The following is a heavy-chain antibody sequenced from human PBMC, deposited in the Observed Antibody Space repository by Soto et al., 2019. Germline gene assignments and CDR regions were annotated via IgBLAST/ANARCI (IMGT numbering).Heavy chain of an antibody. J-gene: IGHJ6*02. V-gene: IGHV1-69*12. CDR1: GGTFSSYA. Sequence: QVQLVQSGAEVKKPGSSVKVSCKASGGTFSSYAISWVRQAPGQGLEWMGGIIPIFGTANYAQKFQGRVTITADEATSTAYMELSSLRSEDTAVYYCARGWGGPMVRGEEREYYYYYYGMDVWGQGTTVTVSS. CDR3: ARGWGGPMVRGEEREYYYYYYGMDV. D-gene: IGHD3-10*01. CDR2: IIPIFGTA.